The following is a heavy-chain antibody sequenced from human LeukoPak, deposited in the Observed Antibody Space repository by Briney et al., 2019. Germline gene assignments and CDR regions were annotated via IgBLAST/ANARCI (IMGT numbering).Heavy chain of an antibody. D-gene: IGHD3-9*01. CDR3: ASRLRYFDWLPYGDAFDI. J-gene: IGHJ3*02. CDR2: INSDGSST. CDR1: GFTFSSYW. Sequence: GGSLRLSCAASGFTFSSYWMHWVRQAPGKGLVWVSRINSDGSSTSYADSVKGRFTISRDNAKNTLYLQMNSLRAEDTAVYDCASRLRYFDWLPYGDAFDIWGQGTMVTVSS. V-gene: IGHV3-74*01.